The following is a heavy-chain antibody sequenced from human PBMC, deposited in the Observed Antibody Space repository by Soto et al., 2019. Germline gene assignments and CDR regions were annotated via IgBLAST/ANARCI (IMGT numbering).Heavy chain of an antibody. D-gene: IGHD6-13*01. J-gene: IGHJ4*02. Sequence: SETLSLTCAVSGASVSSTYWWSWVRQPPGKGPEWIGEINHRGSANYNPSLKSRVTISVDISKSQFSLRLTSVTAADTAVYYCARYNAASGTYYFDYWGQGALVTVS. CDR1: GASVSSTYW. CDR2: INHRGSA. V-gene: IGHV4-4*02. CDR3: ARYNAASGTYYFDY.